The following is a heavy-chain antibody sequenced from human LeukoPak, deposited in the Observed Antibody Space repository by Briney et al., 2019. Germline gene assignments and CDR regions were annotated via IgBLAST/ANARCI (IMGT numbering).Heavy chain of an antibody. Sequence: GRSLRLSCAASGFTFSSYGMHWVRQAPGKGLEWVAVISYDGSNKYYADSVKGRFTISRDNSKNTLYLQMNSLRAEDTAVYYCAKDLLLGYSGYDLGEPYYYYYGMDVWGKGTTVTVSS. D-gene: IGHD5-12*01. CDR3: AKDLLLGYSGYDLGEPYYYYYGMDV. J-gene: IGHJ6*04. CDR1: GFTFSSYG. CDR2: ISYDGSNK. V-gene: IGHV3-30*18.